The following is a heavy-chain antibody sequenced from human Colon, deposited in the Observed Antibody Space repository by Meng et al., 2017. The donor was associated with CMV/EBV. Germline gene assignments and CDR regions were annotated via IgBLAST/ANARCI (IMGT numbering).Heavy chain of an antibody. Sequence: ASVKVSCKSSGYTFTGYYLHWVRQAPGQGLEWMGRINPVSGATSYAQKFQGRVTVTTDTSITTTYMELRGLTSGDTAVYYCARDREFAMDVWGQGTTVTSP. CDR1: GYTFTGYY. V-gene: IGHV1-2*02. CDR2: INPVSGAT. CDR3: ARDREFAMDV. J-gene: IGHJ6*02.